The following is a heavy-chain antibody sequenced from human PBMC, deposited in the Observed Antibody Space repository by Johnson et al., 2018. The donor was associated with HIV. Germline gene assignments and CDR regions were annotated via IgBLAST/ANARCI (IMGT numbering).Heavy chain of an antibody. Sequence: VQLVESGGGVVQPGGSLRLSCAVSGFTFYNYAMSWVRQTPGKGLEWVSGLNWHGGSTGYADSVKGRFTISRDNSKNTLYLQMNSLRAEDTAVYYCARGLTGEQVDIWGQGTMVTVSS. CDR3: ARGLTGEQVDI. J-gene: IGHJ3*02. CDR2: LNWHGGST. V-gene: IGHV3-20*04. D-gene: IGHD3-16*01. CDR1: GFTFYNYA.